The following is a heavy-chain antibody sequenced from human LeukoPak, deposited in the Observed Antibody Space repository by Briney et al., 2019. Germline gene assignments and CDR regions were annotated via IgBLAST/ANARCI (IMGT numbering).Heavy chain of an antibody. CDR1: GYTFTGYY. Sequence: ASVKVSCKASGYTFTGYYMHWVRQAPGQGLEWMGWINPSGGSTSYAQKFQGRVTMTRDTSTSTVYMELSSLRSEDTAVYYCARDLKWDTYAFDIWGQGTMVTVSS. CDR2: INPSGGST. CDR3: ARDLKWDTYAFDI. D-gene: IGHD5-18*01. V-gene: IGHV1-46*01. J-gene: IGHJ3*02.